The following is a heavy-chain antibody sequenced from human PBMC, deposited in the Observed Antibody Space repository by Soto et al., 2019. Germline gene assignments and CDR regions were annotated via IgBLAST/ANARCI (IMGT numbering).Heavy chain of an antibody. CDR2: IYYSGST. D-gene: IGHD6-6*01. J-gene: IGHJ4*02. CDR1: GGSISSYY. CDR3: ARGGSSSDFDY. Sequence: SETLSLTCTVSGGSISSYYWSWIRQPPGKGLEWIGYIYYSGSTNYNPSLKSRVTISVDTSKNQFSLKLSSVTAAVTAVYYCARGGSSSDFDYWGQGTLVTVSS. V-gene: IGHV4-59*01.